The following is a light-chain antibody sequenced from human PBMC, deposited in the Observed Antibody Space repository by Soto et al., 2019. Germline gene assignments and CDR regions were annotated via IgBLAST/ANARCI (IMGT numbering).Light chain of an antibody. J-gene: IGKJ5*01. CDR2: GAS. CDR1: QSVSSSY. Sequence: EIVLTQSPGTLSLSPVERVTLSRRASQSVSSSYLAWYQQKPGQAPRLLIHGASSRATGIPDRISGSGSGTDFTLTISRLEPEDFAVYYCQQYGSSPITFGQGTRLEIK. V-gene: IGKV3-20*01. CDR3: QQYGSSPIT.